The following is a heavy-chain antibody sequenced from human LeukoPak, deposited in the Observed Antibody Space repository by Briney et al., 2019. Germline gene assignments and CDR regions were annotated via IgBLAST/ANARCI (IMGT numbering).Heavy chain of an antibody. CDR1: GFTFSTYS. V-gene: IGHV3-21*01. D-gene: IGHD5-12*01. J-gene: IGHJ3*02. Sequence: PGGSLRLSCAASGFTFSTYSMNWVRQAPGKGLEWVSSISGSSIYIFYADSVKGRFTVSRDNAKNSLFLQMNSLRGEDTAVYYCARRLPPDAFDIWGQGTLVAVSS. CDR2: ISGSSIYI. CDR3: ARRLPPDAFDI.